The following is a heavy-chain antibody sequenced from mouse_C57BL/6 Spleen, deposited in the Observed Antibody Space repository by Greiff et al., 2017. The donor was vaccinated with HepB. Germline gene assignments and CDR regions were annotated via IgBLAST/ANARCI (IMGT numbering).Heavy chain of an antibody. Sequence: QVQLKQSGAELVRPGASVKLSCKASGYTFTDYYINWVKQRPGQGLEWIARIYPGSGNTYYNEKFKGKATLTAEKSSSTAYMQLSSLTSEDSAVYFCARGDVTTLFFDYWGQGTTLTVSS. D-gene: IGHD2-12*01. V-gene: IGHV1-76*01. CDR1: GYTFTDYY. CDR3: ARGDVTTLFFDY. J-gene: IGHJ2*01. CDR2: IYPGSGNT.